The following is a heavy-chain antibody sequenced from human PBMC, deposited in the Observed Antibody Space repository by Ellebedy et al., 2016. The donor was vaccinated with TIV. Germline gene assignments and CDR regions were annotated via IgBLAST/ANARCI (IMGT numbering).Heavy chain of an antibody. V-gene: IGHV4-34*01. D-gene: IGHD3-22*01. CDR2: IHHTGIS. Sequence: MPPETLSLTCAVYGGSLSGYSWSWIRQPPGKGLEWIGEIHHTGISNYSPSLKSRATISGDTSKNQFSLKLSSVTAADTAVYYCTRHYYDPDVWGQGTTVTVS. CDR3: TRHYYDPDV. CDR1: GGSLSGYS. J-gene: IGHJ6*02.